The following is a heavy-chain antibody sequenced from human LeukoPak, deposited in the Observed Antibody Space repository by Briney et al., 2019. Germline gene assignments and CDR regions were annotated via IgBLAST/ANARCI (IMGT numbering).Heavy chain of an antibody. Sequence: GGSLSLSCAASGFTFSSYAISWVRQAPGKGLEWVSAISGSGGTTYYADSVKGRFTISRDNSKNTLYLQMNSLRAEDTAVYYCAKDRGFWSGYYLDYWGQGTLVTVSS. V-gene: IGHV3-23*01. J-gene: IGHJ4*02. CDR1: GFTFSSYA. CDR3: AKDRGFWSGYYLDY. CDR2: ISGSGGTT. D-gene: IGHD3-3*01.